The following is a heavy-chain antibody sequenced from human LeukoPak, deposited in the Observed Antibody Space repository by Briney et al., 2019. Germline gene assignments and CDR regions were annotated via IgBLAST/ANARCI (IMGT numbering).Heavy chain of an antibody. CDR3: AKDFGSSSRIDAFDI. CDR1: GFRLSGYA. CDR2: ISGSGGST. Sequence: GGSLRLSCIASGFRLSGYAMSWVRQAPGKGLEWVSAISGSGGSTYYADSVKGRFTISRVNSKNTLYLQMNSLRAEDTAVYYCAKDFGSSSRIDAFDIWGQGTMVTVSS. V-gene: IGHV3-23*01. D-gene: IGHD6-6*01. J-gene: IGHJ3*02.